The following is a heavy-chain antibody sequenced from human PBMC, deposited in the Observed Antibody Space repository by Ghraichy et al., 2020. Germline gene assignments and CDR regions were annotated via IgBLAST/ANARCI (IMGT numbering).Heavy chain of an antibody. Sequence: GSLRLSCAASGFIFSSYAMSWVRQAPGKGLEWVSSISGTGSNTYDADSVRGRFTISRDNSKNTLHLQMSSLTVGDTAVYYCAKGRDARGYGQDALDIWGQGTMVTVSS. D-gene: IGHD5-12*01. J-gene: IGHJ3*02. CDR3: AKGRDARGYGQDALDI. V-gene: IGHV3-23*01. CDR1: GFIFSSYA. CDR2: ISGTGSNT.